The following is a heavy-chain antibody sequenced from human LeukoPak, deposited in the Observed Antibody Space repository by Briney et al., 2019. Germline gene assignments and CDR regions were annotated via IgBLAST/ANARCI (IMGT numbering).Heavy chain of an antibody. V-gene: IGHV3-11*05. CDR3: ARGGWTDSSSRDY. CDR1: GFTFSDYY. Sequence: GGSLRLSCAASGFTFSDYYMSWIRQAPGKGLEWVSYISSSSSYTNYADSVKGRFTISRDNAKNSLYLQMNSLRAEDTAVYYCARGGWTDSSSRDYWGQGTLVTVSS. D-gene: IGHD6-13*01. CDR2: ISSSSSYT. J-gene: IGHJ4*02.